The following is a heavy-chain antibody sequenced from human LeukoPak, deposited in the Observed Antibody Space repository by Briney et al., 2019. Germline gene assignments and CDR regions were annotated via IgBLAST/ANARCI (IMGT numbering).Heavy chain of an antibody. D-gene: IGHD3-22*01. CDR2: IGAYNGNT. CDR1: GYTFTSYG. CDR3: AWIYDSSAPNAFDI. V-gene: IGHV1-18*01. Sequence: GASVKVSCKAPGYTFTSYGISWVRQAPGQGLEWMGRIGAYNGNTNYAQKLQGRVTMTTDTSTSTAYMELRSLRSDDTAVYYCAWIYDSSAPNAFDIWGQGTMVTVSS. J-gene: IGHJ3*02.